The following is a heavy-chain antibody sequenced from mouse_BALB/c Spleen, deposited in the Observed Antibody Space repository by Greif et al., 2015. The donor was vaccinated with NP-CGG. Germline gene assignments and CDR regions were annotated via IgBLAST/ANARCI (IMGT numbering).Heavy chain of an antibody. V-gene: IGHV1S29*02. Sequence: EVKLMESGPELVKPGASVKISCKASGYTFTDYNMHWVKQSHGKSLEWIGYIYPYNGGTGYNQKFKSKATLTVDNSSSTAYMELRSLTSEDSAVYYCAREGVYGNLDYWGQGTTLPVSS. CDR3: AREGVYGNLDY. CDR2: IYPYNGGT. J-gene: IGHJ2*01. D-gene: IGHD2-1*01. CDR1: GYTFTDYN.